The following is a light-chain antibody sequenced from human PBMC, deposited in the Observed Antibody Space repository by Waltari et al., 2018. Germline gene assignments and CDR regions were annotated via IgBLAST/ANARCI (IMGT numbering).Light chain of an antibody. CDR1: SSDIGSYKY. Sequence: QSALTQPASVSGSPGQSITISCTGTSSDIGSYKYVSWYQQHPGKAPKLIIYDVTHRPSGVSNRFSGSKSGNTASLTISGLQAEDEADYYCSSYMDSTTLELFGGGTSLTVL. J-gene: IGLJ2*01. CDR2: DVT. CDR3: SSYMDSTTLEL. V-gene: IGLV2-14*03.